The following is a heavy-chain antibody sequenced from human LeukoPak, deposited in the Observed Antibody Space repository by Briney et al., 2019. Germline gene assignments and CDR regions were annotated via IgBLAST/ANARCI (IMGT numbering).Heavy chain of an antibody. V-gene: IGHV4-4*07. CDR1: GGSMSSYY. CDR2: IYTSGNT. Sequence: PSETLSLTCTVPGGSMSSYYWSWIRQPAGKGLEWIGRIYTSGNTNYNPSLNSRATMSVDTSKNQFSLKLTSVTAADTAVYYCASLRGTSGWYYFDYWGQGTRVTVSS. J-gene: IGHJ4*02. D-gene: IGHD6-19*01. CDR3: ASLRGTSGWYYFDY.